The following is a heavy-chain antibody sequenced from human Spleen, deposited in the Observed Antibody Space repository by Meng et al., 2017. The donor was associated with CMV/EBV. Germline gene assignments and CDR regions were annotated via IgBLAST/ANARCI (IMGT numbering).Heavy chain of an antibody. CDR2: IYHSGST. V-gene: IGHV4-39*01. CDR3: ATYRGYSTGWHGYYFDY. J-gene: IGHJ4*02. Sequence: SETLSLTCTVSGGSISSSSYYWGWIRQPPGKGLEWIESIYHSGSTYYNPSLKSRVAISVDTSKNQFSLKLSSVTAADTAVYYCATYRGYSTGWHGYYFDYWGQGTLVTVSS. D-gene: IGHD6-19*01. CDR1: GGSISSSSYY.